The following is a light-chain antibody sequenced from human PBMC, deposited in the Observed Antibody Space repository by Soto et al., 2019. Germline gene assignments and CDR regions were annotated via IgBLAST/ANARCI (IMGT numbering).Light chain of an antibody. Sequence: EIVLTQSPDTLSLSPGERATLSCRASQSVSGYLGWYQQKPGQAPRLLIYDDSNRAYGVPARFRGSGSGTNFTLTIASLEPEDFAVYYCQQRSNWPYLTFGGGTRV. CDR1: QSVSGY. CDR3: QQRSNWPYLT. V-gene: IGKV3-11*01. J-gene: IGKJ4*01. CDR2: DDS.